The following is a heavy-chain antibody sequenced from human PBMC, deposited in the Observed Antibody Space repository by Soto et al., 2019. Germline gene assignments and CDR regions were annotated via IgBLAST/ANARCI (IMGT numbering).Heavy chain of an antibody. J-gene: IGHJ3*02. CDR1: GGSISSYY. Sequence: QVQLQESGPGLVKPSETLSLTCTVYGGSISSYYWSWIRQPPGRGLEGIGNINYSGSTNYNPSLKSRVTISVDTYKIQFSLKLSSVTAADTDVYYCARHSQLHSPPSGYDFDIWGQGTMVTVSS. CDR3: ARHSQLHSPPSGYDFDI. V-gene: IGHV4-59*08. CDR2: INYSGST. D-gene: IGHD5-12*01.